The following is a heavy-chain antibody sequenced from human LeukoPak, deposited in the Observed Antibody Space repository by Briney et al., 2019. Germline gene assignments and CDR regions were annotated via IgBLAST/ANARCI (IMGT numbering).Heavy chain of an antibody. V-gene: IGHV1-46*01. CDR1: GYTFTSYY. D-gene: IGHD6-13*01. CDR3: ASMGDFGGSSSWYDVDY. J-gene: IGHJ4*02. CDR2: INPSGGST. Sequence: ASVEVSCKASGYTFTSYYMHWVRQAPGQGLEWMGIINPSGGSTSYAQKFQGRVTMTRDMSTSTVYMELSSLRSEDTAVYYCASMGDFGGSSSWYDVDYWGQGTLVTVSS.